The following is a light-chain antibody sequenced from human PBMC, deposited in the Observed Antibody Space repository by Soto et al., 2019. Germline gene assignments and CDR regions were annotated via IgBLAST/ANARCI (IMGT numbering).Light chain of an antibody. Sequence: IVMTQSPLSLPVTPGEPASISCRSSQSLLHSNGYNYLDWYLQKPGQSPQLLIYLGSNRASGVPDRFSGSGSGTDFTLKISRVEAEDVGVYYCMQALQTPWTFGQGPKVDIK. V-gene: IGKV2-28*01. CDR3: MQALQTPWT. CDR1: QSLLHSNGYNY. CDR2: LGS. J-gene: IGKJ1*01.